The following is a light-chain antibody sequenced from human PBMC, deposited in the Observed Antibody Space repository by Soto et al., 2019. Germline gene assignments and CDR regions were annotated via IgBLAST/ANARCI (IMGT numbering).Light chain of an antibody. CDR3: NQYDHWHQT. J-gene: IGKJ1*01. Sequence: EIVLTQSPGTLSLSPGEGATPSCLASQTISSGSLAWYQQKPGQPTRLIIYGGYSRAAGIKDRFSGSGSGTDFSLTISRMEPEDFAVYYCNQYDHWHQTLGKGPKVDIK. CDR2: GGY. CDR1: QTISSGS. V-gene: IGKV3-20*01.